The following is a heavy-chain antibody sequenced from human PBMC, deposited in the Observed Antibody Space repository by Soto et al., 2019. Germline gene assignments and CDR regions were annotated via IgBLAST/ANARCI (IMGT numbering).Heavy chain of an antibody. CDR1: GFTFSSYA. CDR2: ISGSGGST. J-gene: IGHJ3*02. Sequence: PGGSLRLSCAASGFTFSSYAMSWVRQAPGKGLEWVSAISGSGGSTYYADSVKGRFTISRDNSKNTLYLQMNSLRAEDTAVYYCAKATTRIAAADDAFDIWGQGTMVTVSS. CDR3: AKATTRIAAADDAFDI. V-gene: IGHV3-23*01. D-gene: IGHD6-13*01.